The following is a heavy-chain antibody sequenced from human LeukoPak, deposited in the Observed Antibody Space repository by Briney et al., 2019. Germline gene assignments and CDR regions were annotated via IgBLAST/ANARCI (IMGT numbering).Heavy chain of an antibody. J-gene: IGHJ4*02. CDR2: IGIRGDT. D-gene: IGHD6-19*01. Sequence: GGSLRLSCAASGFTFIDYDMPWVRQVIGKGLEWVSSIGIRGDTHYSGSVKGRFTISRENAESSLYLQMNSLRAEDTAVYYCARGGIQVSGIDEFDYWGQGTLVTVSS. V-gene: IGHV3-13*01. CDR1: GFTFIDYD. CDR3: ARGGIQVSGIDEFDY.